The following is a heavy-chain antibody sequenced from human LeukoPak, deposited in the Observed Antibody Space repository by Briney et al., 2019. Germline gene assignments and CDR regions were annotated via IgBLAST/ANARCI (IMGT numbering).Heavy chain of an antibody. CDR1: GFTFSSYW. Sequence: GGSLRLSCAASGFTFSSYWMHWVRQAPGKGLVWVSRINSDGSSTSYADSVKGRFTISRDNAKNTLYLQMNSLRAEDTAVYYCARGRYCSGGSCYGAPGYYFEYWGQGTLVTVSS. CDR3: ARGRYCSGGSCYGAPGYYFEY. D-gene: IGHD2-15*01. J-gene: IGHJ4*02. CDR2: INSDGSST. V-gene: IGHV3-74*01.